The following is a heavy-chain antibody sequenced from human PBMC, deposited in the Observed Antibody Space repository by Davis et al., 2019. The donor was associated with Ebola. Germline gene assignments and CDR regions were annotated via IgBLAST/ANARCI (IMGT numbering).Heavy chain of an antibody. V-gene: IGHV4-39*01. D-gene: IGHD5-12*01. CDR1: GGSISSSTTYS. J-gene: IGHJ4*02. Sequence: SETLSLTCSVSGGSISSSTTYSWGWIRQSPGKGLEWIGTIYYSGSTDYNPSLESRVTISADTSKNQFSLKLTSVTAADTALYYCASGGYSGYDGYFDDWGQGTLVTVSS. CDR2: IYYSGST. CDR3: ASGGYSGYDGYFDD.